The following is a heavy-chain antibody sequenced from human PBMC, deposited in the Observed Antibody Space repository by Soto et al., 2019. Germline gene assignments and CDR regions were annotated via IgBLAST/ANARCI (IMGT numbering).Heavy chain of an antibody. CDR1: GYSFTSYW. D-gene: IGHD5-12*01. CDR3: AQTGSSGYDPLVFVA. V-gene: IGHV5-10-1*01. CDR2: IDPSDSYT. J-gene: IGHJ5*02. Sequence: PGESLKISCKGSGYSFTSYWISWVRQMPGKGLEWMGRIDPSDSYTNYSPSFQGNATISADKSISTAYLQWSSLKASDTAMYYCAQTGSSGYDPLVFVAWGQGTLVTVSS.